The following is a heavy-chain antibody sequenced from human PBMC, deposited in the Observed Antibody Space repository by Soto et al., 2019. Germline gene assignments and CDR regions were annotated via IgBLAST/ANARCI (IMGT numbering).Heavy chain of an antibody. CDR3: VRRHVSATDIDWLGP. V-gene: IGHV1-3*01. CDR1: GYTFTSYC. D-gene: IGHD2-15*01. J-gene: IGHJ5*02. CDR2: INAANGDT. Sequence: GASVKVSCKASGYTFTSYCIHWERQAPGQRLEWMVWINAANGDTKSSPKWQGIVTMTRDTSASTAFMDLSSLRSTDTAVYYCVRRHVSATDIDWLGPWVEGTL.